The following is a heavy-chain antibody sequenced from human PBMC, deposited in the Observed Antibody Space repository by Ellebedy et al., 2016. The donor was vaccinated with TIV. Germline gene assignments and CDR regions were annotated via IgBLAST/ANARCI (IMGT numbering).Heavy chain of an antibody. D-gene: IGHD3-10*01. J-gene: IGHJ6*02. CDR3: ARIYYYGSGSYLENGMDV. V-gene: IGHV1-18*04. CDR2: ISAYNGNT. Sequence: ASVKVSCXASGYTFTSYGISWVRQAPGQGLEWMGWISAYNGNTNYAQKLQGRVTMTTDTSTSTAYMELRSLRSDDTAVYYCARIYYYGSGSYLENGMDVWGQGTTVTVSS. CDR1: GYTFTSYG.